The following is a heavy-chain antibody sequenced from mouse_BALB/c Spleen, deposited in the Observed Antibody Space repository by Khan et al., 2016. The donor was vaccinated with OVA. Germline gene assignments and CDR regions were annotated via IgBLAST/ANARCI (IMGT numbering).Heavy chain of an antibody. D-gene: IGHD3-2*02. CDR2: IYPGTDNT. Sequence: QVQLKQSGAELVRPGASVKLSCKTSGYIFTSYWIHWVQQRSGQGLEWIARIYPGTDNTYYTEKVKDRATLTADKSSRTAYMQLSSLKSEDSAVYFCAREEALYYFDYWGQGTTLTVSS. J-gene: IGHJ2*01. CDR1: GYIFTSYW. CDR3: AREEALYYFDY. V-gene: IGHV1-76*01.